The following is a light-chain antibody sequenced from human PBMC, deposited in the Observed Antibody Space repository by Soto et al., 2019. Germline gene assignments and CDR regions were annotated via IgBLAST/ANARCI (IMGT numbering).Light chain of an antibody. CDR2: GAS. CDR3: QQYGNSKT. V-gene: IGKV3-20*01. Sequence: EIVLTQSPGTLSLSPGERATLSCRASQSVSSNYLAWYQQKPGQAPRLLIYGASSRATGIPDRFSGSGSGTDFTLTISILESEDFAVYYCQQYGNSKTFGQGTKVEIK. J-gene: IGKJ1*01. CDR1: QSVSSNY.